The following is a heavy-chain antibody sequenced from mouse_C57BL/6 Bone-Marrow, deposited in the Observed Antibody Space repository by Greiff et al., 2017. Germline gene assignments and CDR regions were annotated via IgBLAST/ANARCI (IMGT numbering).Heavy chain of an antibody. CDR2: IYPGSGST. CDR1: GYTFTSYW. Sequence: QVQLQQPGAELVKPGASVKMSCKASGYTFTSYWITWVKQRPGQGLEWIGDIYPGSGSTNYTAKFKSKATLTVDTSSSTAYMQLSSLTSEDSAVYYAAREEWYYSGSGLDDWGQGTTLTVSS. J-gene: IGHJ2*01. CDR3: AREEWYYSGSGLDD. V-gene: IGHV1-55*01. D-gene: IGHD1-1*01.